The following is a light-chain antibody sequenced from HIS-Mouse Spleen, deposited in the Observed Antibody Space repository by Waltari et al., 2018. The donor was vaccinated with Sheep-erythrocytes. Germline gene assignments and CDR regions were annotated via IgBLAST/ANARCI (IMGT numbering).Light chain of an antibody. J-gene: IGKJ2*01. CDR3: QQFNSYPYT. V-gene: IGKV1-13*02. CDR1: QGISSA. Sequence: AIQLTQSPSSLSASVGDRVTLTCRASQGISSALAWYQQKPGKAPKLLIYDTSSLESGVPSRFSGSGSGTDFTLTISSLQPEDFATYYCQQFNSYPYTFGQGTKLEIK. CDR2: DTS.